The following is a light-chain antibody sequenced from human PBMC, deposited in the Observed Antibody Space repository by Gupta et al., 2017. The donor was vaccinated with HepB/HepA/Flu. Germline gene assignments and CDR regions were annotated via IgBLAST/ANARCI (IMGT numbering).Light chain of an antibody. CDR1: SSNIGSNT. J-gene: IGLJ3*02. CDR2: SNN. CDR3: AAWDDSLNGWV. Sequence: QSGLTQPPSASGSTGQRVAISCSGSSSNIGSNTVNWYQKPPGTAPKLLIYSNNQRPSGVPDRSSGSKSGTSASLAISGHQSEDEADYYCAAWDDSLNGWVFGGGTKLTVL. V-gene: IGLV1-44*01.